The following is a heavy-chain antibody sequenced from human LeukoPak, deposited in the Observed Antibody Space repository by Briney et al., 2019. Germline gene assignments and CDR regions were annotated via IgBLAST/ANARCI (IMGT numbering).Heavy chain of an antibody. CDR1: GFTFSSYA. Sequence: PGGSLRLSCAASGFTFSSYAMSWVRQAPGKGLEWVSAISGSGGSTYYADSVKGRFTISRDNSKNTLYLQMNSLRAEDTAVYYCAKVRTLAVAGSYDYWGQGTLVTVSS. CDR2: ISGSGGST. CDR3: AKVRTLAVAGSYDY. D-gene: IGHD6-19*01. J-gene: IGHJ4*02. V-gene: IGHV3-23*01.